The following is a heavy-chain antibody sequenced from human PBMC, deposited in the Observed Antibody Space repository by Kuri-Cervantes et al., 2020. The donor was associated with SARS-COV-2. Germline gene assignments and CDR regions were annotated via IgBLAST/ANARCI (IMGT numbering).Heavy chain of an antibody. Sequence: GGSLRLSCAASGVTFSSYSMSCVRQAPGRGLEWVANINQDGSEKYYVDSVKGRFTISRDNARVSLYLQMNSLRAEYTAVYYCARDGRSPWIQLWGVFDIWGQGRMVTVSS. CDR1: GVTFSSYS. CDR2: INQDGSEK. J-gene: IGHJ3*02. V-gene: IGHV3-7*01. D-gene: IGHD5-18*01. CDR3: ARDGRSPWIQLWGVFDI.